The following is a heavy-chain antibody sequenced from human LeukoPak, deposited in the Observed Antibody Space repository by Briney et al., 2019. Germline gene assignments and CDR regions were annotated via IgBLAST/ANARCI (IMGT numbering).Heavy chain of an antibody. CDR3: ASELEWLLKNYYFDY. CDR1: GFTFSSYG. J-gene: IGHJ4*02. D-gene: IGHD3-3*01. V-gene: IGHV3-30*02. CDR2: IRYDGSNK. Sequence: GGSLRLSCAASGFTFSSYGMHWVRQAPGKGLEWVAFIRYDGSNKYYADSVKGRFTISRDNSKNTLYLQMNSLRAEDTAVYYCASELEWLLKNYYFDYWGQGTLVTVSS.